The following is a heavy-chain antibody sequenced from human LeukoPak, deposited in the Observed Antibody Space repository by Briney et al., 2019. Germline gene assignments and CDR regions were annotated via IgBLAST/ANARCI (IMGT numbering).Heavy chain of an antibody. CDR2: IYDGRDT. J-gene: IGHJ4*02. D-gene: IGHD6-19*01. CDR3: AQTTGWPGFDF. V-gene: IGHV4-59*08. CDR1: GASTGRRY. Sequence: PSETLSLTCSASGASTGRRYWSWIRQSPGRTLEWIGHIYDGRDTKYNPSLTSRVTISVDTSRNQFSLSLTSVTAADTAIYYCAQTTGWPGFDFWGPGALVTVSS.